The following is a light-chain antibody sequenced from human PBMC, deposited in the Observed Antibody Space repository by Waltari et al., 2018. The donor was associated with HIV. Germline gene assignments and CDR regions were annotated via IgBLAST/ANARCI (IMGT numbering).Light chain of an antibody. CDR2: TDN. CDR3: SAWDDSLRGPV. J-gene: IGLJ2*01. CDR1: SSNLEGYT. Sequence: QSVLTQPPSASGTPGQRVTISCSGGSSNLEGYTVNWYQQNPGTAPKLLIFTDNPRPSGGPDRFAGANAGTAASLAISGLQSEDEPEYYCSAWDDSLRGPVFGGGTKLTVL. V-gene: IGLV1-44*01.